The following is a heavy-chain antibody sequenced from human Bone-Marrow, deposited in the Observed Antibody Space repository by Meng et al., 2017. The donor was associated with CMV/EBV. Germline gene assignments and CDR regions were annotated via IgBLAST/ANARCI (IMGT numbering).Heavy chain of an antibody. D-gene: IGHD5-18*01. V-gene: IGHV5-51*01. Sequence: GESLKISCKGSGHSFTNYWIGWVRQMPGKGLEWMGIIYPGDSDTRYSPSFQGQVTISADKSISTAYLQWSSLKASDTAMYYCARQLYSYGYYYFDYWGQGTLVTVSS. CDR3: ARQLYSYGYYYFDY. J-gene: IGHJ4*02. CDR2: IYPGDSDT. CDR1: GHSFTNYW.